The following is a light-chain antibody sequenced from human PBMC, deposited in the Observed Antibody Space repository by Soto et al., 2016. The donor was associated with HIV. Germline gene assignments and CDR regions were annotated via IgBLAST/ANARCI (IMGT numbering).Light chain of an antibody. CDR2: AAS. V-gene: IGKV1-39*01. Sequence: DIQMTQSPSSLSASVGDRVTITCRASQSINTYLNWYQQTPGKAPKLLIYAASNLQSGVPSRFSGSGSGTDFTLTISSLQREDFATYHCQQSFRSVMYTFGQGTKLEIK. CDR3: QQSFRSVMYT. J-gene: IGKJ2*01. CDR1: QSINTY.